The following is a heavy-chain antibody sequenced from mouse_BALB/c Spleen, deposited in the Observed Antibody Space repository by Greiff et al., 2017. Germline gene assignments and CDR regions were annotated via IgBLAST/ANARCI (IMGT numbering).Heavy chain of an antibody. V-gene: IGHV3-2*02. Sequence: DVQLQESGPGLVKPSQSLSLTCTVTGYSITSDYAWNWIRQFPGNKLEWMGYISYSGSTSYNPSLKSRISITRDTSKNQFFLQLNSVTTEDTATYYCARGRSYAMDYWGQGTSVTVSS. CDR2: ISYSGST. J-gene: IGHJ4*01. CDR3: ARGRSYAMDY. CDR1: GYSITSDYA.